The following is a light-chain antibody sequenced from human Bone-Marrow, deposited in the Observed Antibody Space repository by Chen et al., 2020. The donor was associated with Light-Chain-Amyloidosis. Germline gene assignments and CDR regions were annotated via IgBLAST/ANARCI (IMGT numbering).Light chain of an antibody. J-gene: IGLJ2*01. Sequence: SYELTQPPSVSVSPGHTARITCSGDDLPTKYAYWYQQKPGQAPVLVIHRDTERPSGISERFSGSSSGTTDTLTSSGVQAEDEADYHCQSADSSGTYEGIFGGGTKLTVL. CDR1: DLPTKY. CDR3: QSADSSGTYEGI. CDR2: RDT. V-gene: IGLV3-25*03.